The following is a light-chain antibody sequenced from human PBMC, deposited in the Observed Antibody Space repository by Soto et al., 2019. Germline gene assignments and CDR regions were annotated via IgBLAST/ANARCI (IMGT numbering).Light chain of an antibody. CDR3: LLSYSDVNV. Sequence: QAVVTQEPSVTVSPGGTVTLTCGSSTGAVTTGHYPYWFQQKPGQAPRTLIYDTSNKQSWTPARFSGFLLGGKAALTLSGAQPEDEAEYYCLLSYSDVNVFGTGTKLTVL. CDR1: TGAVTTGHY. V-gene: IGLV7-46*01. J-gene: IGLJ1*01. CDR2: DTS.